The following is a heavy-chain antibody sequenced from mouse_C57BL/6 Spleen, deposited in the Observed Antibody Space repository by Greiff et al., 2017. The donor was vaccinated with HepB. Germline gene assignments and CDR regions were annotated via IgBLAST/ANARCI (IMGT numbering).Heavy chain of an antibody. CDR3: ARSSWGYFDV. CDR1: GYTFTSYW. V-gene: IGHV1-50*01. CDR2: IDPSDSYT. Sequence: VQLQQPGAELVKPGASVKLSCKASGYTFTSYWMQWVKQRPGQGLEWIGEIDPSDSYTNYNQKFKGKATLTVDTSSSTAYMQLSSLTSEDSAVYYCARSSWGYFDVWGTGTTVTVSS. J-gene: IGHJ1*03.